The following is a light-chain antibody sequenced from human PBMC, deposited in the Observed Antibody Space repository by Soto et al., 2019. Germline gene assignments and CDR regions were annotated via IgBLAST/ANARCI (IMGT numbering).Light chain of an antibody. V-gene: IGKV1-12*01. CDR2: SAS. CDR1: QAITSW. Sequence: DIHVTQSPSSVSASVGDRVTITCRASQAITSWLAWYQQKPGRAPKLLNYSASSLQSGAPSRFTGSGSGTDFTLTITSLQPDDAAVYYCQQTRSFPLTFGGGTKVEI. J-gene: IGKJ4*01. CDR3: QQTRSFPLT.